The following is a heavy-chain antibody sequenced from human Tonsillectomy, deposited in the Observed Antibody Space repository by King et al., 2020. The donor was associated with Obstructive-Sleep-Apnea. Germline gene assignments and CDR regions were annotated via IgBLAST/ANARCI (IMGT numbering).Heavy chain of an antibody. D-gene: IGHD6-19*01. CDR1: CGSISSGGYS. V-gene: IGHV4-30-4*07. J-gene: IGHJ4*02. Sequence: QLQESGPGLVKPSQTLSLTCAVSCGSISSGGYSWSWIRQPPGKVLEWIGYIYYSGSTYYNPSLKSRVTTSVDTSKNQFSLKLSSVTAADTAVYSCSSVDRLYSSGWYYDYWGQGTLVTVSS. CDR2: IYYSGST. CDR3: SSVDRLYSSGWYYDY.